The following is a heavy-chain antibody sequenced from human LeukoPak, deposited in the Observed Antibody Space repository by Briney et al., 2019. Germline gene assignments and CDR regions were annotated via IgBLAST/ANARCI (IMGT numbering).Heavy chain of an antibody. J-gene: IGHJ5*02. CDR3: ARGGYYGSGNDFRFDP. Sequence: PSETLSLTCTVSGGSISSYYWSWIRQPAGKGLEWIGRIYNSGSTTYNPSLKSRVTMSVDTSKNQFSLKLNSVTAADTAVYYCARGGYYGSGNDFRFDPWGQGTLVTVSS. CDR2: IYNSGST. CDR1: GGSISSYY. D-gene: IGHD3-10*01. V-gene: IGHV4-4*07.